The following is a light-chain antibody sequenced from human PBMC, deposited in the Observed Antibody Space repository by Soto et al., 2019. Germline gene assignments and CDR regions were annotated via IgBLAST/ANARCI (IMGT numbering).Light chain of an antibody. J-gene: IGLJ1*01. CDR3: QSYDNSLSAYV. Sequence: QSVLTQPPSLSGAPGQRVTISCTGNSSDIGAGSEVHWYQQLPGTAPKLLIFGSTNRPSGVPDRFSGSKSATSASLAITGLQAEDEADYYCQSYDNSLSAYVFGTGTKLTVL. V-gene: IGLV1-40*01. CDR1: SSDIGAGSE. CDR2: GST.